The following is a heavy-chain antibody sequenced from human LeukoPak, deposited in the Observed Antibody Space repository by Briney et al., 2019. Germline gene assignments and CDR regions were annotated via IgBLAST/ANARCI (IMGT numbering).Heavy chain of an antibody. D-gene: IGHD6-19*01. CDR1: GGTFISYA. J-gene: IGHJ6*02. Sequence: SVKVSCKASGGTFISYAISWMRQAPGQGLEWMGGIIPIFGTANYAQKFQGRVTITADESTSTAYMELSSLRSEDTAVYYCARGRYSSGCGMDVWGQGTTVTVSS. V-gene: IGHV1-69*01. CDR3: ARGRYSSGCGMDV. CDR2: IIPIFGTA.